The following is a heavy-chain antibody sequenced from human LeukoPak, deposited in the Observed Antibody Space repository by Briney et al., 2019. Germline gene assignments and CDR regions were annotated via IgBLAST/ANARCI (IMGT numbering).Heavy chain of an antibody. CDR1: GFTFSSYA. J-gene: IGHJ3*02. Sequence: GGSLRLSCAASGFTFSSYAMSLVGQAPGKGLEVVSAISGSGGSTYYADSVKGRFTISRDNSKNTLSLQMNSLRAEDTAVYYCAKEKSSYHPLWFDIWGQGTMVTVSS. D-gene: IGHD3-16*01. CDR3: AKEKSSYHPLWFDI. V-gene: IGHV3-23*01. CDR2: ISGSGGST.